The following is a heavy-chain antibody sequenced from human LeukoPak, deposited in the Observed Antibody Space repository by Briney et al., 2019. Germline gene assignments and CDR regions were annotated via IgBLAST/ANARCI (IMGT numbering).Heavy chain of an antibody. J-gene: IGHJ4*02. CDR2: ISSSGSTI. CDR1: GFTFSDCY. CDR3: ARDGPDYYDSSGYYYLTPPYY. D-gene: IGHD3-22*01. V-gene: IGHV3-11*01. Sequence: GGSLRLSCAASGFTFSDCYMSWIRQAPGKGLEWVSYISSSGSTIYYADSVKGRFTISRDNAKNSLYLQMNSLRAEDTAVYYCARDGPDYYDSSGYYYLTPPYYWGQGTLVTVSS.